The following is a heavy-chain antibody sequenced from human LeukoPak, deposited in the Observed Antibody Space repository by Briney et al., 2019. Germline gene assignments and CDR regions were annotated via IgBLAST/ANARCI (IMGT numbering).Heavy chain of an antibody. J-gene: IGHJ5*02. CDR2: IYHSGST. V-gene: IGHV4-39*07. CDR1: GGSISSSSYY. D-gene: IGHD6-19*01. Sequence: SETLSLTCTVSGGSISSSSYYWGWIRQPPGKGLEWIGEIYHSGSTNYNPSLKSRVTISVDKSKNQFSLKLSSVTAADTAVYYCARDSPPSHSSGWTNWFDPWGQGTLVTVSS. CDR3: ARDSPPSHSSGWTNWFDP.